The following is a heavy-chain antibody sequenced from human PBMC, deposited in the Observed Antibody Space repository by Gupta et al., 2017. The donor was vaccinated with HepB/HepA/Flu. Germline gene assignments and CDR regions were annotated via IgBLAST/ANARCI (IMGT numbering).Heavy chain of an antibody. D-gene: IGHD6-6*01. Sequence: QLQLQESGPGLVKPSETLSLTCTVSGGSISSTNYYWGWIRQPPGKGLEWIGSIYYSGSTYFNPARQSRVTISVDTSKNQFSLKLSSVTAAETAVYYFARQFYRSSSVPSDYGGQGTLVTVYS. CDR3: ARQFYRSSSVPSDY. CDR1: GGSISSTNYY. J-gene: IGHJ4*02. CDR2: IYYSGST. V-gene: IGHV4-39*01.